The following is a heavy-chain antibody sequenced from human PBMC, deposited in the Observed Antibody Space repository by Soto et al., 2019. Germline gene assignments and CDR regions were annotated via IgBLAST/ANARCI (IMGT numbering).Heavy chain of an antibody. CDR1: GYSFTSYC. J-gene: IGHJ6*02. CDR2: IYPGDSDT. CDR3: ARQIAAAGTPGYYYYYGMDV. D-gene: IGHD6-13*01. Sequence: PGEPLKISSKGSGYSFTSYCIGWLRQMPVKGLEWMGIIYPGDSDTRYSPSFQGQVTISADKSISTAYLQWSSLKASDTAMYYCARQIAAAGTPGYYYYYGMDVLAQGTTVTVSS. V-gene: IGHV5-51*01.